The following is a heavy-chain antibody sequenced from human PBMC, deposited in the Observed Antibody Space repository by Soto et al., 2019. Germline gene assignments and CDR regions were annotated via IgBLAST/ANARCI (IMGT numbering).Heavy chain of an antibody. D-gene: IGHD3-22*01. CDR2: ISAYNGNT. J-gene: IGHJ6*02. CDR3: ARDTPPIVVVPYYYYGMDV. Sequence: ASVKVSCKASGYTFTSYGISWVRQAPGQGLEWMGWISAYNGNTNYAQKLQGRVTMTTDTSTSTAYMELRSLRSDDTAVYYCARDTPPIVVVPYYYYGMDVWGQGTTVTVSS. CDR1: GYTFTSYG. V-gene: IGHV1-18*04.